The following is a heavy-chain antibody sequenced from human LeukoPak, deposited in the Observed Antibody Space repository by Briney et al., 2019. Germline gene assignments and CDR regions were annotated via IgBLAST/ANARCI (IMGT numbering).Heavy chain of an antibody. V-gene: IGHV3-30*04. CDR3: ARGYSPSGYDSRYEAIDY. CDR1: GFILSIHP. D-gene: IGHD5-12*01. Sequence: PGGSLRLSCAASGFILSIHPIHWVRQAPGKGLEWVAVISKDGSNKYYADSVKGRFTISRDNSKKTLSLLMSSLRPDDTAVYYCARGYSPSGYDSRYEAIDYWGQGTLVTVSS. J-gene: IGHJ4*02. CDR2: ISKDGSNK.